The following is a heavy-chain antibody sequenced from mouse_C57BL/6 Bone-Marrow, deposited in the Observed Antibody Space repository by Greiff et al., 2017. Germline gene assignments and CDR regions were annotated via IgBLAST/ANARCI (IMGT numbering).Heavy chain of an antibody. J-gene: IGHJ1*03. V-gene: IGHV5-16*01. CDR3: ARRRGITTADWYFDV. CDR1: GFTFSDYY. D-gene: IGHD1-1*01. CDR2: INYDGSST. Sequence: EVQVVESEGGLVQPGSSMKLSCTASGFTFSDYYMAWVRQVPEKGLEWVANINYDGSSTYYLDSLKSRFIISRDNAKNILYLQMSSLKSEDTATYYCARRRGITTADWYFDVWGTGTTVTVSS.